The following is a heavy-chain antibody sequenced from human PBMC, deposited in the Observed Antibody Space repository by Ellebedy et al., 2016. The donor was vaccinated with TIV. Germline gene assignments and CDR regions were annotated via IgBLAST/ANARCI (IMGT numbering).Heavy chain of an antibody. J-gene: IGHJ6*02. CDR1: GDTLRNYA. D-gene: IGHD6-19*01. Sequence: ASVKVSCXASGDTLRNYAFSWVRQAPGQGLEWIGGIITIYGTANYAQKFQGRVTITADESTSTVYMELSSLRSDDTAVYYCARGLIGSGYGMDVWGQGTTVTVSS. V-gene: IGHV1-69*13. CDR2: IITIYGTA. CDR3: ARGLIGSGYGMDV.